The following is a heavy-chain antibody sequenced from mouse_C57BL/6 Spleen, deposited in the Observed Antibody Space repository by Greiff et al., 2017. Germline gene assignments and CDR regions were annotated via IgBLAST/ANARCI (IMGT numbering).Heavy chain of an antibody. Sequence: EVKLVESEGGLVQPGSSMKLSCTASGFTFSDYYMAWVRQVPDKGLEWVANINYDGSSTYYLDSLKSRVTISRDNAKNILYLQMSSLTSEDTVTYYCCRRGHYCYAMDYWGQGTSVTVSS. J-gene: IGHJ4*01. CDR3: CRRGHYCYAMDY. D-gene: IGHD1-2*01. CDR1: GFTFSDYY. V-gene: IGHV5-16*01. CDR2: INYDGSST.